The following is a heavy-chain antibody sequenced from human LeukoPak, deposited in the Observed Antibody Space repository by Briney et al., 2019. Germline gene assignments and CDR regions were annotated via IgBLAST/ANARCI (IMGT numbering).Heavy chain of an antibody. V-gene: IGHV3-21*01. CDR2: ISSSSSYI. CDR1: GFTLSSYS. D-gene: IGHD3-22*01. CDR3: ARDGDYYDSSGYPY. J-gene: IGHJ4*02. Sequence: GGSLRLSCAASGFTLSSYSMNWVRQAPGKGLEWVSSISSSSSYIYYADSVKGRFTISRDNAKNSLYLQMNSLRAEDTAVYYCARDGDYYDSSGYPYWGQGTLVTVSS.